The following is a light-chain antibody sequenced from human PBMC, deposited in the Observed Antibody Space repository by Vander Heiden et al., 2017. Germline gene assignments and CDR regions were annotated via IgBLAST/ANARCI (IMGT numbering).Light chain of an antibody. CDR3: QQYNSCSRT. Sequence: DIQTNKSPSTLSASVGDRVTITCRASQSISSWLAWYQQKPGKAPKLLIYKASSLESGVPSRFSGSGSGTEFTLTISSLQPDDFATYYCQQYNSCSRTFGQGTKVEIK. J-gene: IGKJ1*01. CDR2: KAS. CDR1: QSISSW. V-gene: IGKV1-5*03.